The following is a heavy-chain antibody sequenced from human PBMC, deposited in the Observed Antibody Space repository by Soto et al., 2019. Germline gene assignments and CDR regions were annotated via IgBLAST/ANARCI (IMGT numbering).Heavy chain of an antibody. CDR1: GFTFSSYS. D-gene: IGHD5-12*01. CDR3: ARGGYSGYDWHYYYGMDV. Sequence: PGGSLRLSCAASGFTFSSYSMNWVRQAPEKGLEWVSYISSSSSTIYYADSVKGRFTISRDNAKNSLYLQMNSLRDEDTAVYYCARGGYSGYDWHYYYGMDVWGQGTTVTVSS. J-gene: IGHJ6*02. CDR2: ISSSSSTI. V-gene: IGHV3-48*02.